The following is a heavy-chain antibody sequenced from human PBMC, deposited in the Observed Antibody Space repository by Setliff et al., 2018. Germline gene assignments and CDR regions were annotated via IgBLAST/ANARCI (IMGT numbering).Heavy chain of an antibody. J-gene: IGHJ4*02. D-gene: IGHD3-22*01. Sequence: PSETLSLTCTVSGGSISSSSYYWGWIRQPTGKGLEWIGSIYYSGSTYYNPSLKSRVTISVDTSKNQFSLKLSSVTAADTAVYYCARGPSYDYESSGYYYMKLFVYWGQGTLVTVSS. CDR2: IYYSGST. CDR1: GGSISSSSYY. V-gene: IGHV4-39*01. CDR3: ARGPSYDYESSGYYYMKLFVY.